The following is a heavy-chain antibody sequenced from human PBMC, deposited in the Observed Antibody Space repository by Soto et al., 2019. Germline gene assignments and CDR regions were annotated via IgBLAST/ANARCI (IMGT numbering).Heavy chain of an antibody. J-gene: IGHJ4*02. Sequence: QVPLVQSGAEVKKPGASVKVSCKASGYTFTSYDINWVRQAAGQGLEWMGWMNPNSGNTGYAQKFQGRVTMTRDTSISTDYMELSSLRSEDTAVDYWARELAGKDYWGQGTLVTVSS. CDR2: MNPNSGNT. CDR3: ARELAGKDY. V-gene: IGHV1-8*01. CDR1: GYTFTSYD.